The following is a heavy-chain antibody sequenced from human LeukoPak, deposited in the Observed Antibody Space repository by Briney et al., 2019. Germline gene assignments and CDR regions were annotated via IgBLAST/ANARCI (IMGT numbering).Heavy chain of an antibody. Sequence: GGSLRLSCAASGFTFSSYGMHWVRQAPGKGLEWVAVISYDGSNKYYADSVKGRFTISRDNSKNTLYLQMNSLRAEDTAVYYCAKDKGITLLNWFDPWGQGTLVTVSS. CDR2: ISYDGSNK. V-gene: IGHV3-30*18. CDR1: GFTFSSYG. J-gene: IGHJ5*02. CDR3: AKDKGITLLNWFDP. D-gene: IGHD3-10*01.